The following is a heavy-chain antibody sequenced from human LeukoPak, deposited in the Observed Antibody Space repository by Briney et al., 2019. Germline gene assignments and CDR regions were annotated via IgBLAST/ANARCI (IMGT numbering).Heavy chain of an antibody. CDR3: AKALPDYYYMDV. CDR2: IYYSGST. V-gene: IGHV4-30-4*08. Sequence: KPSETLSLTCTVSGVSISSGDYYWSWIRQPPGKGLEWIGYIYYSGSTYYNPSLKSRVTISVDTSKNQFSLKLSSVTAADTAVYYCAKALPDYYYMDVWGKGTTVTVSS. CDR1: GVSISSGDYY. J-gene: IGHJ6*03.